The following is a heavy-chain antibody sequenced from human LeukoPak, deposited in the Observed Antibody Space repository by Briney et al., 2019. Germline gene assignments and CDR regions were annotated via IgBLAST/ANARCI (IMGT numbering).Heavy chain of an antibody. J-gene: IGHJ4*02. Sequence: GGSLRLSCAASGFTFDDYAMHWVRQAPGKGLEWVSGISWNSGSIGYADSVKGRFTISRDNAKNSLYLQMNSLRAEDTALYYCAKDIGYGSGSGKDYWGQGTLVTVSS. D-gene: IGHD3-10*01. CDR3: AKDIGYGSGSGKDY. CDR2: ISWNSGSI. CDR1: GFTFDDYA. V-gene: IGHV3-9*01.